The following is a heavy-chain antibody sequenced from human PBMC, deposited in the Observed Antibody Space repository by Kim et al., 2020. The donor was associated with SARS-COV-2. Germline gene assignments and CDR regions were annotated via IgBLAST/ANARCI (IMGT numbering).Heavy chain of an antibody. J-gene: IGHJ4*02. CDR3: ARSITIFGVVSYFAY. CDR2: ISAYNGNT. D-gene: IGHD3-3*01. Sequence: ASVKVSCKASGYTFTSYGISWVRQAPGQGLEWMGWISAYNGNTNYAQKLQGRVTMTTDTSTSTAYMELRSLRSDDTAVYYCARSITIFGVVSYFAYWGQGTLVTVSS. CDR1: GYTFTSYG. V-gene: IGHV1-18*01.